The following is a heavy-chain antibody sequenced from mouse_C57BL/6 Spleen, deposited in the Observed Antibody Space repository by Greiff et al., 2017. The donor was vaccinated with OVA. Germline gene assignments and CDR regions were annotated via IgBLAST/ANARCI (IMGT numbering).Heavy chain of an antibody. CDR3: ARQGVTTRGYYAMDY. J-gene: IGHJ4*01. V-gene: IGHV1-61*01. CDR1: GYTFTSYW. D-gene: IGHD2-2*01. Sequence: VKLQQPGAELVRPGSSVKLSCKASGYTFTSYWMDWVKQRPGQGLEWIGNIYPSDSETHYNQKFKDKATLTVDKSSSTAYMQLSSLTSEDSAVYYCARQGVTTRGYYAMDYWGQGTSVTVSS. CDR2: IYPSDSET.